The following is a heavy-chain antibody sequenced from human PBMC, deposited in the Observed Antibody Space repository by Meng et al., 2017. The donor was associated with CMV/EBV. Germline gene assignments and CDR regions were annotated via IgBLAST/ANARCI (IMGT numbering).Heavy chain of an antibody. D-gene: IGHD2-15*01. Sequence: QVQLQPWGAGLLKPSETLALTCAVYGGSFSGYYWSWIRQPPGKGLEWIGEINHSGSTNYNPSLKSRVTISVDTSKNQFSLKLSSVTAADTAVYYCASSLTYPDYWGQGTLVTVSS. V-gene: IGHV4-34*01. CDR1: GGSFSGYY. CDR2: INHSGST. CDR3: ASSLTYPDY. J-gene: IGHJ4*02.